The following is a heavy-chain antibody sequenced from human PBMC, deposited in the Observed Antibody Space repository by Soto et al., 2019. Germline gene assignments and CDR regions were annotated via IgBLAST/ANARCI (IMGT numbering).Heavy chain of an antibody. Sequence: QVQLVQSGAELKKAGASVNVSCKASGYTFSTYYVHWVRQAPGQGLEWMGIINPSGVSTTYAQKFQGSVTMTRDTSTSTVYMELKSLRSEDTAVYYCATDPTTYSDPLGWFDPWGQGTLVTVSS. CDR2: INPSGVST. J-gene: IGHJ5*02. D-gene: IGHD2-15*01. CDR1: GYTFSTYY. CDR3: ATDPTTYSDPLGWFDP. V-gene: IGHV1-46*01.